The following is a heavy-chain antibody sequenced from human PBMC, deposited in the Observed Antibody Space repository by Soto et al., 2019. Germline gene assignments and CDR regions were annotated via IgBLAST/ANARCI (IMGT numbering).Heavy chain of an antibody. Sequence: QVQLVQSGAEVKKPGASVKVSCKASGYTFTRHYMHWVRQAPGQGLEWMGIINPSSGTISHAQKFPGRVTMTRDTSTSTVYMEVSSLRSEDTAVYYCTRGLERYYFDYWGQGTLVTVSS. CDR3: TRGLERYYFDY. J-gene: IGHJ4*02. CDR2: INPSSGTI. D-gene: IGHD3-3*01. V-gene: IGHV1-46*03. CDR1: GYTFTRHY.